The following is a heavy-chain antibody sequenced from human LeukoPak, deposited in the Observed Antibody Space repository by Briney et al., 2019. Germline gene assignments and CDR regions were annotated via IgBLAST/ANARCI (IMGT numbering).Heavy chain of an antibody. CDR3: ARASATTTGRFDP. V-gene: IGHV1-69*04. CDR2: IIPILGIA. J-gene: IGHJ5*02. Sequence: SVKVSCKASGGTFSSYAIIWVRQAPGQGLEWMGRIIPILGIANYAQKFQGRVTITADKSTSTAYMELSSLRSEDTAVYYCARASATTTGRFDPWGQGTLVTVSS. D-gene: IGHD5-24*01. CDR1: GGTFSSYA.